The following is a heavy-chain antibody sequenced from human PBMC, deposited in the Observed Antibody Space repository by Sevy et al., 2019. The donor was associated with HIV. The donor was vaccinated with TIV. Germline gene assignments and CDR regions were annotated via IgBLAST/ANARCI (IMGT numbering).Heavy chain of an antibody. CDR2: IYPDDSDT. CDR3: ARHHASYGVTGYYYYYGLDV. Sequence: GESLKISCKGSGYNFISYWIGWVCQMPGRGLEWMGIIYPDDSDTRYSPSFQGQVTISVDKSINTAYLQWGSLKASDTAMYYCARHHASYGVTGYYYYYGLDVWGQGTTVTVSS. CDR1: GYNFISYW. D-gene: IGHD4-17*01. V-gene: IGHV5-51*01. J-gene: IGHJ6*02.